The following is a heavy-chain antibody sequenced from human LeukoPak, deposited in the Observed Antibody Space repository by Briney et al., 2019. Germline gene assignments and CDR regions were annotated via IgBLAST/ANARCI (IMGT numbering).Heavy chain of an antibody. Sequence: ASVKVSCKASGYTFTDYYYIHWVRQAPGQGLEWMGWLNPKSGDTNYAQKFQGRVTVTRDTSISTAYMELSGLRSDDTAVYYCARPSSTDYVWGQGTQVTVSS. D-gene: IGHD2-2*01. CDR1: GYTFTDYY. CDR2: LNPKSGDT. V-gene: IGHV1-2*02. CDR3: ARPSSTDYV. J-gene: IGHJ4*02.